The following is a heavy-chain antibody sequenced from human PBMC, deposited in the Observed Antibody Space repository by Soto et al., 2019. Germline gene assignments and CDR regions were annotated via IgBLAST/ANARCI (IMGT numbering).Heavy chain of an antibody. CDR2: MNPNSGNT. CDR1: GYTFTSYD. Sequence: ASVEVSCKASGYTFTSYDINWVRQATGQGLEWVGWMNPNSGNTGYAQKFQGRVTMTRNTSISTAYMELSSLRSEDTAVYYCARGTDSSGWYVNNYYYYGMDVWGQGTTVTVSS. V-gene: IGHV1-8*01. J-gene: IGHJ6*02. D-gene: IGHD6-19*01. CDR3: ARGTDSSGWYVNNYYYYGMDV.